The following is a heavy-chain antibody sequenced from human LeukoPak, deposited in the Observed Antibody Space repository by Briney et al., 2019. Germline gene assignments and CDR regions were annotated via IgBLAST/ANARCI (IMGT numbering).Heavy chain of an antibody. D-gene: IGHD6-19*01. V-gene: IGHV1-2*04. CDR3: ARDYSSGWSYYGMDV. Sequence: ASVKVSCKTSGYTFTGYYMHWVRQAPGQGLEWMGWINPNSGGTNYAQKFQGWVTMTRNTSISTAYMELSRLTSDDTAVYYCARDYSSGWSYYGMDVWGQGTTVTVSS. CDR1: GYTFTGYY. CDR2: INPNSGGT. J-gene: IGHJ6*02.